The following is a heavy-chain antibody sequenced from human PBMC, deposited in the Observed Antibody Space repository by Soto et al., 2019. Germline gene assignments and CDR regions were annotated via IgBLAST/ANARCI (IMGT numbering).Heavy chain of an antibody. CDR1: GYTFTNYG. CDR3: AREGQAPYYYYGMAV. Sequence: GASVKVSCKASGYTFTNYGFSWVRQAPGQGLEWMGWISGYNGNTKYAEKFQGRVTMTTDTSTSTAHMELRSLRSDDTAVYYCAREGQAPYYYYGMAVWGQGTAVTVSS. J-gene: IGHJ6*02. CDR2: ISGYNGNT. V-gene: IGHV1-18*01.